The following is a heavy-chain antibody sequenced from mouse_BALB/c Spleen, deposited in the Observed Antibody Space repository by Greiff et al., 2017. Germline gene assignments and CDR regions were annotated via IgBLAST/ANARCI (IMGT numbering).Heavy chain of an antibody. CDR2: IWAGGST. Sequence: VNVVESGPGLVAPSQSLSITCTVSGFSLTSYGVHWVRQPPGKGLEWLGVIWAGGSTNYNSAFMSRLSISKDNSKSQVFLKMNSLQTDDTAMYYCARESGNLYYYAMDYWGQGTSVTVSS. CDR3: ARESGNLYYYAMDY. V-gene: IGHV2-9*02. CDR1: GFSLTSYG. J-gene: IGHJ4*01. D-gene: IGHD2-1*01.